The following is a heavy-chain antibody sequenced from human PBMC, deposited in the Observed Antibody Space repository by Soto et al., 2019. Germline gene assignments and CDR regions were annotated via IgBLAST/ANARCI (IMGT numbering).Heavy chain of an antibody. D-gene: IGHD3-16*01. CDR3: TKARLWGGDGYNSYYYNAMDV. CDR1: GFTFDDYA. CDR2: ISWNSGRI. Sequence: EMQLVESGGGLVQPGMSLRLSCAASGFTFDDYAMYWVRQVPGKGLEWVSGISWNSGRIGYAESVKGRFTISRDNAKNTLYLQINSLRPEDTALYYCTKARLWGGDGYNSYYYNAMDVWGQGTTVTVSS. V-gene: IGHV3-9*01. J-gene: IGHJ6*02.